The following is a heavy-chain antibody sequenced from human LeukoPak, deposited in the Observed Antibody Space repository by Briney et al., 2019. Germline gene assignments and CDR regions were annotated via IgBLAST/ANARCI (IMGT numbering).Heavy chain of an antibody. CDR1: GFTLSSYW. J-gene: IGHJ1*01. D-gene: IGHD3-22*01. V-gene: IGHV3-74*01. Sequence: GGSLRLSCAAAGFTLSSYWMHWVRHAPGKGLVWVSRIKSDGRTNYADSVKGRFTFSRDNAKNTVSLQMNSLRAEDTGVYYCARAPSEIGGYYPEYFRHWGQGTLVIVSS. CDR2: IKSDGRT. CDR3: ARAPSEIGGYYPEYFRH.